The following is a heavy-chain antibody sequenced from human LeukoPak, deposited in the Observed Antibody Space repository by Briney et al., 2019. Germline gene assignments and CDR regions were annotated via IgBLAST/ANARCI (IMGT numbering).Heavy chain of an antibody. Sequence: LSGGSLRLSCAASGFTFSSYAMIWVRQAPGKGLEWGSAISGAGGSTYYAVSVKVPFTISTDTSTATLDLQMNSLRAEDTAVYYCAKDGRITIFGVGFWDIWGQGTMVTVSS. CDR2: ISGAGGST. V-gene: IGHV3-23*01. J-gene: IGHJ3*02. D-gene: IGHD3-3*01. CDR3: AKDGRITIFGVGFWDI. CDR1: GFTFSSYA.